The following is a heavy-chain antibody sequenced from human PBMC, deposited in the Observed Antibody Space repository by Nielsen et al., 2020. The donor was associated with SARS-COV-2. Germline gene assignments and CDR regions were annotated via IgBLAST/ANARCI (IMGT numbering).Heavy chain of an antibody. D-gene: IGHD6-6*01. V-gene: IGHV5-51*01. CDR2: IYPGDSDT. CDR3: ARHTRSSSSFYYYYYMDV. J-gene: IGHJ6*03. CDR1: GYSFPIYW. Sequence: GGSLRLSCKGSGYSFPIYWIGWVRQMPGKGLEWMGIIYPGDSDTRYSPSFQGQVTISADKSISTAYLQWSSLKASDTAKYYCARHTRSSSSFYYYYYMDVWGKGTTVTVSS.